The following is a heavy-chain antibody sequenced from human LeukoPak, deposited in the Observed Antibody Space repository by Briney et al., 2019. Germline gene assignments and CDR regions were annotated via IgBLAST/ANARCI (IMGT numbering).Heavy chain of an antibody. CDR2: FVPEEADT. CDR1: GYTGFELS. V-gene: IGHV1-24*01. CDR3: ATHTIFGVVTYAFHI. D-gene: IGHD3-3*01. Sequence: ASVKVSCKLSGYTGFELSMHWVRQAPGKGLEWMGGFVPEEADTIYAQKFQGRVTMTEDTSTDTAYMELGGLTSEDTAMYYCATHTIFGVVTYAFHIWGRGTLVTVSS. J-gene: IGHJ3*02.